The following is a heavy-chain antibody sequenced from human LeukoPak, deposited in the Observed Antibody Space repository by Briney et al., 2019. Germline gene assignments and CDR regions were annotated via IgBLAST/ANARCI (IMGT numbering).Heavy chain of an antibody. V-gene: IGHV4-34*01. CDR3: ARVPIQRYCSGGSCYSGRPYYYYYMDV. J-gene: IGHJ6*03. D-gene: IGHD2-15*01. Sequence: PSETLSLTCAVYGGSFSGYYWSWIRQPPGKGLEWVGEINHSGSSNYNPSLKSRVTISVDPSKNQFSLKLSSVTAADTAVYYCARVPIQRYCSGGSCYSGRPYYYYYMDVWGKGTTVTVSS. CDR2: INHSGSS. CDR1: GGSFSGYY.